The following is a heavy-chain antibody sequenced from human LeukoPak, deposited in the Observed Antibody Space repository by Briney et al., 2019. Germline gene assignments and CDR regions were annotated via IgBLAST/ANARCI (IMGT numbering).Heavy chain of an antibody. CDR3: AKDDSGYSSGWFDY. Sequence: PGRSLRLSCAASGFTFDDYAMHWVRQAAGKGLEWVSGISWNSGSIGYADSVKGRFTISRDNAKNSLYLQMNSLRAEDTALYYCAKDDSGYSSGWFDYWGQGTLVTVSS. V-gene: IGHV3-9*01. CDR2: ISWNSGSI. CDR1: GFTFDDYA. D-gene: IGHD6-19*01. J-gene: IGHJ4*02.